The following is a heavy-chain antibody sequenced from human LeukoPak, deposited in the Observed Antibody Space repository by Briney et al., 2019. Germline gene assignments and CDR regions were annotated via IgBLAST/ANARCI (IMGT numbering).Heavy chain of an antibody. V-gene: IGHV1-8*03. D-gene: IGHD6-13*01. CDR2: MNPNSGNT. CDR3: ARSMGEQQPVPFDY. CDR1: GYTFTSYD. J-gene: IGHJ4*02. Sequence: ASVKVSCKASGYTFTSYDINWVRQATGQGLEWMGWMNPNSGNTGYAQKFQGRVTITADESTSTAYMELSSLRSEDTAVYYCARSMGEQQPVPFDYWGQGTLVTVSS.